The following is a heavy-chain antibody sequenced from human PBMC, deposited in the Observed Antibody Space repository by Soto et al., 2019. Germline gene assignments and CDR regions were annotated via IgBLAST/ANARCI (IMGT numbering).Heavy chain of an antibody. CDR2: IYSGGST. Sequence: EVQLVESGGGLIQPGGSLRLSCAASGFTVSSNYMSWVRQAPGKGLEWVSVIYSGGSTYYADSVKGRFTISRDNSKNTLYLQMNSLRAEDTAVYYCARDSGGNSGYDSHYYYYGMDVWGQGTTVTVSS. CDR1: GFTVSSNY. V-gene: IGHV3-53*01. D-gene: IGHD5-12*01. J-gene: IGHJ6*02. CDR3: ARDSGGNSGYDSHYYYYGMDV.